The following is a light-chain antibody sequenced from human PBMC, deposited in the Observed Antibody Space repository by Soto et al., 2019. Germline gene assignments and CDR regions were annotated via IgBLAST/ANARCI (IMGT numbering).Light chain of an antibody. J-gene: IGKJ1*01. CDR2: GAS. V-gene: IGKV3-15*01. Sequence: EIMMTQSPATLSVSPGERATLSCRASQSISNNLAWYHQRPGQAPRLLIYGASTRATGIPARFSGSGSGTELTLTISSLQSEDFAVYYCQQYNNWWTFGQGTRVEIK. CDR1: QSISNN. CDR3: QQYNNWWT.